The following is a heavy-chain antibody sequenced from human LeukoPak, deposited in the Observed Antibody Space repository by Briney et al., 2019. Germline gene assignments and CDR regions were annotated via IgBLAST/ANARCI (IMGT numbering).Heavy chain of an antibody. CDR3: ARRPPSRYESSGSYPR. CDR2: INHSGST. V-gene: IGHV4-34*01. J-gene: IGHJ4*02. Sequence: SETLSLTCAVYGGSFSGYYWSWIRQPPGKGLEWIGEINHSGSTNYNPSLKSRVTISVDTSKNQFSLKLSSVTAADTAVYYCARRPPSRYESSGSYPRWGQGTLVTVSS. D-gene: IGHD3-22*01. CDR1: GGSFSGYY.